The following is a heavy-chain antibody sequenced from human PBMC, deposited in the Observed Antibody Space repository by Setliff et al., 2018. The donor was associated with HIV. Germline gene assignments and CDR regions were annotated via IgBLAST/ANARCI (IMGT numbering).Heavy chain of an antibody. CDR1: GFPLRTYW. J-gene: IGHJ2*01. Sequence: LRLSCAASGFPLRTYWMSWVRQAPGKGLEWVANIKHDGSEKFCVDSVRGRFTISRDNAKNSLYLQMNSLRAEDTAVYYCARDPYPYADYGDWYFDLWGRGTLVTVSS. CDR2: IKHDGSEK. V-gene: IGHV3-7*01. CDR3: ARDPYPYADYGDWYFDL. D-gene: IGHD4-17*01.